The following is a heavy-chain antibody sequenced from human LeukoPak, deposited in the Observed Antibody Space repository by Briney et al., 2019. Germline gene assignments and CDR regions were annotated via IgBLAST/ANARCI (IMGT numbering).Heavy chain of an antibody. CDR3: ARVPYDSGTYDY. Sequence: GGSLRLSCSASGFTFSRYAMHWVRQAPGKGLEYVSAISGSGGSTYYADSVKGRFTISRDNSRNTMYLQMDSLRTEDTAVYYCARVPYDSGTYDYWGQGTLVIVSS. CDR2: ISGSGGST. D-gene: IGHD3-16*01. J-gene: IGHJ4*02. CDR1: GFTFSRYA. V-gene: IGHV3-64*04.